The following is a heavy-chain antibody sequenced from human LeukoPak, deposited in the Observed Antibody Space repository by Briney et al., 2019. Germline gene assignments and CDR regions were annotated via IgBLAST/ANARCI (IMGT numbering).Heavy chain of an antibody. CDR3: ARIRQRETFFWIGYEIALVHET. CDR1: GGSISSYY. V-gene: IGHV4-59*01. CDR2: IYYSGST. J-gene: IGHJ5*02. Sequence: PSETLSLTCTVSGGSISSYYWSWIRQPPGKGLEWIGYIYYSGSTNYNPSLKSRVTISVETSKNQFSLKLTSFTSADTPLYYFARIRQRETFFWIGYEIALVHETSGQRNLVTVSS. D-gene: IGHD3-3*01.